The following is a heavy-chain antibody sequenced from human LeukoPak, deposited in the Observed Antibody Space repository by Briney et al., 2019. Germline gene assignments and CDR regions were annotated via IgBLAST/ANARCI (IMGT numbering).Heavy chain of an antibody. Sequence: SETLSLTCTVSGGSISSYYWSWIRQPPGKGLEWIGYIYYSGSTNYNPSLKSRVTMSVDTSKNQFSLKLSSVTAADTAVYYCARGGGYYDSYYYYYGMDVWGQGTTVTVSS. CDR3: ARGGGYYDSYYYYYGMDV. CDR2: IYYSGST. CDR1: GGSISSYY. J-gene: IGHJ6*02. V-gene: IGHV4-59*12. D-gene: IGHD3-22*01.